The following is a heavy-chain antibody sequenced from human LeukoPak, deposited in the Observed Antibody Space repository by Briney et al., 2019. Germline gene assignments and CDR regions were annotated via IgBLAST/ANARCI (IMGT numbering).Heavy chain of an antibody. D-gene: IGHD5-18*01. CDR3: ATIKRGSIFGYFDF. J-gene: IGHJ4*02. V-gene: IGHV4-59*11. CDR2: LFDSVNT. CDR1: GGSISSHY. Sequence: EPSETLSLTCTVSGGSISSHYWSWIRQPPGKGLELMAYLFDSVNTKDNPSLQSRLTLSADTSKNQFSLRLRSVTAADTAFYYCATIKRGSIFGYFDFWGQGIKVTVSS.